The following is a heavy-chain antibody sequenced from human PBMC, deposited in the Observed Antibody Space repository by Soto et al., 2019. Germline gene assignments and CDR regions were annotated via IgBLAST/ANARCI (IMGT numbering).Heavy chain of an antibody. CDR2: IYTSGST. V-gene: IGHV4-4*07. CDR1: GGSISSYY. J-gene: IGHJ4*02. D-gene: IGHD2-2*01. CDR3: AREPYIVVVTAANPYFDY. Sequence: SETLSLTCTVSGGSISSYYWSWIRQPAGKGLEWIGRIYTSGSTNYNPSLKSRVTMSVDTSKNQFSLKLSSVTAADTAVYYCAREPYIVVVTAANPYFDYWGQGTLVTVSS.